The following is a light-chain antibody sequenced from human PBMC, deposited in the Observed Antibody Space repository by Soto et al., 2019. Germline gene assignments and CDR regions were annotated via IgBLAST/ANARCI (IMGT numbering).Light chain of an antibody. CDR2: GAS. Sequence: IVMTQSPVTLSVSPGGRATLSCRASQSVSSSYLAWYQQKPGQAPRLLIYGASSRAPGIPDRFSGSGSGTDFTLTISRLEPEDFAVYYCQQYASSRTFGQGTKVDIK. V-gene: IGKV3-20*01. CDR3: QQYASSRT. J-gene: IGKJ1*01. CDR1: QSVSSSY.